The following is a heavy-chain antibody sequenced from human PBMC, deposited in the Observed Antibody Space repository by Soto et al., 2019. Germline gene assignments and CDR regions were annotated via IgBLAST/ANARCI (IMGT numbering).Heavy chain of an antibody. CDR1: GFTFSSYS. V-gene: IGHV3-21*01. J-gene: IGHJ6*02. CDR2: ISSSSSYI. Sequence: EVQLVESGGGLVKPGGSLRLSCAASGFTFSSYSMNWVRQAPGKGLEWVSSISSSSSYIYYADSVKGRFTISRDNAKNSLYLQMNSLRAEDTAVYYGARVGGGGGYGMDVWGQGTTVTVSS. D-gene: IGHD3-16*01. CDR3: ARVGGGGGYGMDV.